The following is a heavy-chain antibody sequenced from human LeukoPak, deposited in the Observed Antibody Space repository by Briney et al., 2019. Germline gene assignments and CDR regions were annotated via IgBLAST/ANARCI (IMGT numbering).Heavy chain of an antibody. D-gene: IGHD6-13*01. CDR1: GGSISSYY. Sequence: SEILTPTCTVSGGSISSYYWSWIRQPPGKGLEWIGYIYYSGSTNYNPSLKSRVTVSVDTSKNQFSLKLSSVTAADTAVYYCAREGYSSSWYSGSLGAGFDYWGQGTLVTVSS. CDR3: AREGYSSSWYSGSLGAGFDY. V-gene: IGHV4-59*01. J-gene: IGHJ4*02. CDR2: IYYSGST.